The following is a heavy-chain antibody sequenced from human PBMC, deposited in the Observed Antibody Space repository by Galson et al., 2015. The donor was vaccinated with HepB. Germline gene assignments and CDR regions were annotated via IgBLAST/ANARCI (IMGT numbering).Heavy chain of an antibody. CDR3: ARGLRGVLGGLHFDS. Sequence: TLSLTCTVSGDAITSDAKFWNWIRQRPGEGLEWIGYIYYNGGTYSDPSLKSRLIISRDTSKSQFSLTLTSVTAADTAIYYCARGLRGVLGGLHFDSWGQGTVVTVSS. CDR2: IYYNGGT. D-gene: IGHD2-8*02. CDR1: GDAITSDAKF. V-gene: IGHV4-31*03. J-gene: IGHJ4*02.